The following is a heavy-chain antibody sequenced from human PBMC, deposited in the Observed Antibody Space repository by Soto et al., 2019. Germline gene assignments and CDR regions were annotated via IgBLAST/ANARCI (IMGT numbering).Heavy chain of an antibody. CDR2: IDPSDSYT. V-gene: IGHV5-10-1*01. CDR1: GYSFTNYW. J-gene: IGHJ6*02. Sequence: EVQLVQSGADVKKPGESLRISCKGSGYSFTNYWISWVRQMPGEGLEWMGTIDPSDSYTNYSPSFQGHVTISADKSISTADLQWSSLKASDTAMYYCARHPAIAVAGSVYGLDVWGQGTTVTVSS. D-gene: IGHD6-19*01. CDR3: ARHPAIAVAGSVYGLDV.